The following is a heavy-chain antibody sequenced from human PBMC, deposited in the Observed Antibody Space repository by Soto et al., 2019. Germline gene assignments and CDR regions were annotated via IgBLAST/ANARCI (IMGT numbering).Heavy chain of an antibody. CDR1: GGTFSSYT. CDR2: IIPILGIA. D-gene: IGHD6-13*01. J-gene: IGHJ4*02. Sequence: SVKVSCKASGGTFSSYTISWVRQAPGQGLEWMGRIIPILGIANYAQKFQGRVTITADKSTSTAYMELSSLRSEDTAVYYCARMYSSSPFDYWGQGTLVTVSS. V-gene: IGHV1-69*02. CDR3: ARMYSSSPFDY.